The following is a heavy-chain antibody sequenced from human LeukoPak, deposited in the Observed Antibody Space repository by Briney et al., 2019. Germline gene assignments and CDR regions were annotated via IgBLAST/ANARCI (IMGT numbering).Heavy chain of an antibody. V-gene: IGHV4-59*01. Sequence: PSETLSLTCTVSGGSITGYYWSWIRQPPGRGLEWIGYVHFSGTTSFNPSLKSRVTISVDTSKNQFSLRLSSVTAADTAVYYCAREQYLAYDVFGFWGQGTMVTASS. CDR3: AREQYLAYDVFGF. J-gene: IGHJ3*01. CDR2: VHFSGTT. CDR1: GGSITGYY. D-gene: IGHD4-11*01.